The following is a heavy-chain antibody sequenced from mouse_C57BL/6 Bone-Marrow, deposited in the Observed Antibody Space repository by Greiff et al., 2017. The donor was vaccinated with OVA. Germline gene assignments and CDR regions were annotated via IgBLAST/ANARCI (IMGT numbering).Heavy chain of an antibody. V-gene: IGHV1-76*01. D-gene: IGHD2-4*01. Sequence: VQLVESGAELVRPGASVKLSCKASGYTFTDYYINWVKQRPGQGLEWIARIYPGSGNTYYNEKFKGKATLTAEKSSSTAYMQLSSLTSEDSAVYFCARWGDYEENYAMDYWGQGTSVTVSS. CDR2: IYPGSGNT. CDR3: ARWGDYEENYAMDY. CDR1: GYTFTDYY. J-gene: IGHJ4*01.